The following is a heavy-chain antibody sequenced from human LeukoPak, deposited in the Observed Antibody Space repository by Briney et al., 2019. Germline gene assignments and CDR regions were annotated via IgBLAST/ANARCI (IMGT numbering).Heavy chain of an antibody. V-gene: IGHV4-59*08. D-gene: IGHD6-13*01. CDR2: IYYSGSS. J-gene: IGHJ6*03. Sequence: PSDTLSLTCTVSGGSNSSYYWSWIRQPPGKALEWIGYIYYSGSSNYNPSLKSRVTMSVDTSKNQFSLKLSSVTAADTAVYYCARHGVAAGYYYYYMDVWGKGTTVTVSS. CDR3: ARHGVAAGYYYYYMDV. CDR1: GGSNSSYY.